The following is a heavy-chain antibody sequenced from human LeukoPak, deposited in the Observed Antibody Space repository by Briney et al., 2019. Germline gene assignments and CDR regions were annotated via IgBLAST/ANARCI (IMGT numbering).Heavy chain of an antibody. J-gene: IGHJ6*03. Sequence: ASVKVSCKASGYTFTSYDINWVRQAPGQGLEWMGWMNPNSGNTGYAQKFQGRVTITRNTSISTAYMELSSLRSEDTAVYYCARDGGIVASSFGYYMDVWGKGTTVTVSS. D-gene: IGHD2-15*01. CDR3: ARDGGIVASSFGYYMDV. CDR1: GYTFTSYD. V-gene: IGHV1-8*03. CDR2: MNPNSGNT.